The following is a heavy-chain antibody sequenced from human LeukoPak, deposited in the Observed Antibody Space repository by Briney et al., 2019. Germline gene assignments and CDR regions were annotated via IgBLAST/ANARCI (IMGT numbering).Heavy chain of an antibody. D-gene: IGHD1-26*01. CDR3: TRSRVSGSYFDYHSGMDV. Sequence: ETSETLSLTCTVSRGPISSHYWSWIRQPPGKGLEWIGYVSFSGTTKYSPSLNSRVTISRDTSKYQFSLRVNSVTAADTAVYYCTRSRVSGSYFDYHSGMDVWGQGTTVIVS. V-gene: IGHV4-59*11. J-gene: IGHJ6*02. CDR2: VSFSGTT. CDR1: RGPISSHY.